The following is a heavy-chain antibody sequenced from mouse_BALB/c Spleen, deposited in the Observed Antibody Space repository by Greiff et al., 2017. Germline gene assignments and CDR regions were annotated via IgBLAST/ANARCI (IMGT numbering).Heavy chain of an antibody. CDR1: GYAFSSSW. CDR3: ARSNPAMGY. Sequence: QVQLQQSGPELVKPGASVKISCKASGYAFSSSWMNWVKQRPGQGLEWIGRIYPGDGDTNYNGKFKGKATLTADKSSSTAYMQLSSLTSVDSAVYFCARSNPAMGYWGQGTSVTVSS. J-gene: IGHJ4*01. CDR2: IYPGDGDT. V-gene: IGHV1-82*01. D-gene: IGHD4-1*01.